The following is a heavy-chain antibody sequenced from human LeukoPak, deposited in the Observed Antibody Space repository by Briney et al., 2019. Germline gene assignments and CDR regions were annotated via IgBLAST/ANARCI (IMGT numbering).Heavy chain of an antibody. J-gene: IGHJ4*02. CDR2: IIPILGIA. D-gene: IGHD3-3*01. CDR1: GGTFSSYA. CDR3: ARKDFWSGYFDY. V-gene: IGHV1-69*04. Sequence: SVKVSCKASGGTFSSYAISWVQQAPGQGLEWMGRIIPILGIANYAQKFQGRVTITADKSTSTAYMELSSLRSEDTAVYYCARKDFWSGYFDYWGQGTLVTVSS.